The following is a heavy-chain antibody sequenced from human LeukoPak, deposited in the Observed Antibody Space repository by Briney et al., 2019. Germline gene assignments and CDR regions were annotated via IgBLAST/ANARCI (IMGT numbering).Heavy chain of an antibody. V-gene: IGHV1-46*01. CDR1: GYTFTSYY. J-gene: IGHJ4*02. D-gene: IGHD3-22*01. Sequence: ASVKVSCKASGYTFTSYYMHWVRQAPGQGLEWMGIINPSGGTTDYAQKFQGRVTMTRDTSTSTVYMELSSLRSEDTAVYYCARDWSDLDSHFNYWGQGTLVTVSS. CDR2: INPSGGTT. CDR3: ARDWSDLDSHFNY.